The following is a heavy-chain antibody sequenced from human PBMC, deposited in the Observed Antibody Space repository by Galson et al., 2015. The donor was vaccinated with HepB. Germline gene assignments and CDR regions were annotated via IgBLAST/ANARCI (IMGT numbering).Heavy chain of an antibody. Sequence: QSGAEVKKPGESLKISCKGSGYSFTSYWIGWVRQMPGKGLEWMGIIYPGDSDTRYSPSFQGQVTISADKSISTAYLQWSSLKASDTAMYYCARSDSSGYYYYYYGMDVWGQGTTVTVSS. CDR2: IYPGDSDT. J-gene: IGHJ6*02. CDR3: ARSDSSGYYYYYYGMDV. D-gene: IGHD3-22*01. CDR1: GYSFTSYW. V-gene: IGHV5-51*01.